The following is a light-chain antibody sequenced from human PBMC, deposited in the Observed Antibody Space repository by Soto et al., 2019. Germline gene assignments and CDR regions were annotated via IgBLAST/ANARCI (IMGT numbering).Light chain of an antibody. J-gene: IGKJ1*01. CDR3: QHYNGYRWT. CDR2: KAS. V-gene: IGKV1-5*03. CDR1: QSVSNW. Sequence: DIHMTRSPSTLSASVLDRVTITFLASQSVSNWLAWYQQKPGKAPKILIYKASSLESGVPSRFSGSGSGTEFTLTISSLRPDDFATYYCQHYNGYRWTFGQGTKVDI.